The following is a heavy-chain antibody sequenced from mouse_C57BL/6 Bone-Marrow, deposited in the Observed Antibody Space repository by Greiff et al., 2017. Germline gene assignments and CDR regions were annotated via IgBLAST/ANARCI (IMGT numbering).Heavy chain of an antibody. D-gene: IGHD1-1*01. CDR2: IDPENGDT. J-gene: IGHJ4*01. CDR3: TTWGGSSLGYAMDY. V-gene: IGHV14-4*01. Sequence: EVQLQQSGAELVRPGASVKLSCTASGFNIKDDYMHWVKQRPEQGLEWIGWIDPENGDTEYASKFQGKATIPADTSSTTAYRQLSSLTSEDTAVYYCTTWGGSSLGYAMDYWGQGTSVTVSS. CDR1: GFNIKDDY.